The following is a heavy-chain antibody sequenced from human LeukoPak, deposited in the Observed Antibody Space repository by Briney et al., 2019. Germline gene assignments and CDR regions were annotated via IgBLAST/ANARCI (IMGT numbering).Heavy chain of an antibody. CDR1: GFTFSSHW. J-gene: IGHJ4*02. D-gene: IGHD3-3*01. CDR3: AKDMSPYYYVFWSGYFGY. Sequence: PGGTLRLSCAASGFTFSSHWMHWVRQAPGKGVVWVSRINSEDSTTGFADSVKGRFTIYRDNAKNTLDLQMNSLRAEDTAVYYCAKDMSPYYYVFWSGYFGYWGQGTLVTVSS. V-gene: IGHV3-74*01. CDR2: INSEDSTT.